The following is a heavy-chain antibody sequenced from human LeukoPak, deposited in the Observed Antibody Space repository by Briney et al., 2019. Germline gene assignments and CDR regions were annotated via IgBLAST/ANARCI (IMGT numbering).Heavy chain of an antibody. CDR1: GGTFSSYA. CDR3: ARNILGYCSGGSCYSGGFDY. V-gene: IGHV1-69*13. D-gene: IGHD2-15*01. CDR2: IIPIFGTA. Sequence: ASVKVSCKASGGTFSSYAISWVRQAPGQGLEWVGGIIPIFGTANYAQKFQGRVTITADESTSTAYMELSSLRSEDTAVYYCARNILGYCSGGSCYSGGFDYWGQGTLVTVSS. J-gene: IGHJ4*02.